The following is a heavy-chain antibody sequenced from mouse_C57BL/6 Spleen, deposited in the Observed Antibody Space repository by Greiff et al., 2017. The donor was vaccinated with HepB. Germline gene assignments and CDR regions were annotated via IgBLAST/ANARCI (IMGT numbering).Heavy chain of an antibody. CDR1: GFSFTSYG. J-gene: IGHJ3*01. CDR2: IWGVGST. CDR3: ASPYYGRSYAWFAY. V-gene: IGHV2-6*01. D-gene: IGHD1-1*01. Sequence: QVQLKESGPGLVAPSQSLSITCTVSGFSFTSYGVDWVRQSPGKGLEWLGVIWGVGSTNYNSALKSSLSISKDNSKSQVFLKMNSLQTDDTAMYYCASPYYGRSYAWFAYWGQGTLVTVSA.